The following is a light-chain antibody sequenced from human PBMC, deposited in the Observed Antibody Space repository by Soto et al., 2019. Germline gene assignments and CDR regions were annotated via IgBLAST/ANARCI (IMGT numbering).Light chain of an antibody. CDR1: QGIANY. CDR2: AAS. Sequence: DLQMTQSPSSLSASVGDRVTISCRASQGIANYLAWYQQKPGKVPELLIYAASTLHSGGPSRFSGSGSGTDFTLTISRLQPEDVESYYCQKESNAHWTFGPGTKVEIK. J-gene: IGKJ1*01. CDR3: QKESNAHWT. V-gene: IGKV1-27*01.